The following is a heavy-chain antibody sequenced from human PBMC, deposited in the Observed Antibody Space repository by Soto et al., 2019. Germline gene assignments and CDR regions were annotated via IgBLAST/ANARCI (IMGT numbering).Heavy chain of an antibody. CDR3: VMLDNYVTPTPQDV. D-gene: IGHD3-16*01. CDR1: GYIFVNYG. CDR2: ISPYTGNT. J-gene: IGHJ6*02. V-gene: IGHV1-18*01. Sequence: QVQLVQSGDEVKKPGASVKVSCKASGYIFVNYGIAWVRQAPGQGLEWMGWISPYTGNTHSATQVKGRLTMTTDTSASTAYVGLGSLTSDDTAVYYCVMLDNYVTPTPQDVCGQGTTVTVSS.